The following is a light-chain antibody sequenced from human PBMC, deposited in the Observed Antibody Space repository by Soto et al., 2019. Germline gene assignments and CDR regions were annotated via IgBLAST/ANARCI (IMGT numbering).Light chain of an antibody. Sequence: ESVLTQSPGTLSLSPGERATLSCRASQSVSSSFLAWYQLKSGQAPRLLIYGASSRATGIPDRFSGSGSGTDVTLTISSLEHEDFAVYYCQQHDSSPLTFGQGTKVEIK. CDR3: QQHDSSPLT. J-gene: IGKJ1*01. V-gene: IGKV3-20*01. CDR1: QSVSSSF. CDR2: GAS.